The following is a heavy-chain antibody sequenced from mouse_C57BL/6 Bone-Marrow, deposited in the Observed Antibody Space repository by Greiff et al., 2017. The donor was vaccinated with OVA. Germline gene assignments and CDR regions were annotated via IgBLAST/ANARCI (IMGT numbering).Heavy chain of an antibody. J-gene: IGHJ2*01. CDR1: GYTFTDYY. CDR3: AGSERLRDDFGS. D-gene: IGHD3-1*01. CDR2: IYPGSGNI. V-gene: IGHV1-76*01. Sequence: QVQLQQSGAELVRPGASVKLSCKASGYTFTDYYISWVKQRPGQGLEWIARIYPGSGNIYYNEKFKGKATLTAEKSSSTAYMQLSSLTSDDSAVYVCAGSERLRDDFGSGGRGTAITVTS.